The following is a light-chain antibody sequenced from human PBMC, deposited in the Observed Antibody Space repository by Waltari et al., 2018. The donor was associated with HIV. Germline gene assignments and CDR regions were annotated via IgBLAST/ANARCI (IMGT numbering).Light chain of an antibody. J-gene: IGLJ2*01. CDR2: EVR. V-gene: IGLV2-14*01. CDR3: SSYTSSSTLV. CDR1: SSDVGGSNF. Sequence: QSALTQPASVSGSPGQSITISCTGTSSDVGGSNFVSWFQHHPGKAPKVSIYEVRNRPSGVSNRFSGSKSGNTAALTISWLQAEDEADYYCSSYTSSSTLVFGGGTKLTVL.